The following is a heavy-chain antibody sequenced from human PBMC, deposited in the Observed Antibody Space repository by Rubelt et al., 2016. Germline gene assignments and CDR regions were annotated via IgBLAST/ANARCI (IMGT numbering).Heavy chain of an antibody. Sequence: QLQLQESGPGLVKPSETLSLTCTVSGGSISSSSYYWGWIRQPPGKGLEWIGSIYYSGSTYYNPSLNIRVTISVATSKNQFSLKLSSVTAADTAVYYCASLTYYYDSSDYWGQGTLVTVSS. J-gene: IGHJ4*02. CDR2: IYYSGST. D-gene: IGHD3-22*01. CDR1: GGSISSSSYY. V-gene: IGHV4-39*07. CDR3: ASLTYYYDSSDY.